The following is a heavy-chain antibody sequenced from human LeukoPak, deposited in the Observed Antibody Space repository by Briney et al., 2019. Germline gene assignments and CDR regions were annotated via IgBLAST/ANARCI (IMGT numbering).Heavy chain of an antibody. Sequence: SVKVSCKASGGTFSSYAISWVRQAPGQGLEWMGGIIPIFGTANYAQKFQGRVTITTDESTSTAYMEPSSLRSEDTAVYYCARVFGIAAAGYAFDIWGQGTMVTVSS. J-gene: IGHJ3*02. D-gene: IGHD6-13*01. V-gene: IGHV1-69*05. CDR1: GGTFSSYA. CDR3: ARVFGIAAAGYAFDI. CDR2: IIPIFGTA.